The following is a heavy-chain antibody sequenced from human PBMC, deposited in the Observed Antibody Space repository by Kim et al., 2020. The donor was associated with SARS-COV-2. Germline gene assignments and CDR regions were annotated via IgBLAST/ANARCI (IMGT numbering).Heavy chain of an antibody. J-gene: IGHJ6*03. CDR1: GGSIDSFY. CDR2: IYNSGSI. CDR3: ARAALKSGWSGSSGHYYYYHMDV. V-gene: IGHV4-59*01. Sequence: SETLSLTCSVSGGSIDSFYWTWIRQSPGRGLEWIAYIYNSGSIHYNPSLMSRVTISDDTSTNQVFLEMRSLTAADTAVYFCARAALKSGWSGSSGHYYYYHMDVWGKGTSVTVSS. D-gene: IGHD3-10*01.